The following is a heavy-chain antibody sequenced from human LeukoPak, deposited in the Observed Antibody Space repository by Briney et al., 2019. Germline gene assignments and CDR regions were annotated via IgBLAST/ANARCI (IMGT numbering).Heavy chain of an antibody. CDR2: IYYSGST. Sequence: SETLSLTCTVSGYSISSGYYWGWIRQPPGKGLEWIGYIYYSGSTNYNPSLKSRVTISVATSKNQFSLKLNSVTAADTAVYYCARTTEGYCRSTSCYGFYYSYYMDVWGKGTTVTISS. CDR1: GYSISSGYY. D-gene: IGHD2-2*01. V-gene: IGHV4-61*01. CDR3: ARTTEGYCRSTSCYGFYYSYYMDV. J-gene: IGHJ6*03.